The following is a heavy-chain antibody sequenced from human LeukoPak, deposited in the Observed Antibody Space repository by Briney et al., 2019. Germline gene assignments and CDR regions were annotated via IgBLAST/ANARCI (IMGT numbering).Heavy chain of an antibody. CDR2: IYYSGST. J-gene: IGHJ4*02. D-gene: IGHD2-15*01. CDR1: GGSISSYY. V-gene: IGHV4-59*01. Sequence: SETLSLTCTVSGGSISSYYWSWIRQPPGKGLEWIGCIYYSGSTNYNPSLKSRVTISVDTSKNQFSLKLSSVTAADTAVYYCARALGYSFDYWGQGTLVTVSS. CDR3: ARALGYSFDY.